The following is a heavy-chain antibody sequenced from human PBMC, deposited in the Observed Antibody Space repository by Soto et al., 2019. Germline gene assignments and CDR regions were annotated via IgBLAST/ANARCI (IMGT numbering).Heavy chain of an antibody. J-gene: IGHJ5*02. D-gene: IGHD6-6*01. Sequence: QLQLQESGSGLVKPSQTLSLTCAVSGGSISSGGYSWSWIRQPPGKGLEWIAYIYHSGSTYYNPSLESRVTISVDRSQNHCSLNLNSVAAADTAVYYCARHAYTSSSSYFDPWGQGALVTVSS. CDR2: IYHSGST. CDR3: ARHAYTSSSSYFDP. V-gene: IGHV4-30-2*01. CDR1: GGSISSGGYS.